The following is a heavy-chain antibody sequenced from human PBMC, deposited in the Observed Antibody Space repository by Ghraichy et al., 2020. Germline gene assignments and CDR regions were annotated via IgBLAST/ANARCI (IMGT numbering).Heavy chain of an antibody. V-gene: IGHV3-21*01. D-gene: IGHD6-13*01. CDR2: IISTTSDT. Sequence: GGSLRLSCAASGFIFSTYTVNWVRQAPGKGLEWVSSIISTTSDTYYADSVKGRFTISRDNAKDSLYLQMNSLRAEDTAVYYCTRARIEAAGTVAFDIWGQGTMVTVSS. J-gene: IGHJ3*02. CDR3: TRARIEAAGTVAFDI. CDR1: GFIFSTYT.